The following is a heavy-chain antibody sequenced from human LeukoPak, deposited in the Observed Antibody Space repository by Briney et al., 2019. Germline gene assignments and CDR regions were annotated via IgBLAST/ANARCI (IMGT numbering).Heavy chain of an antibody. V-gene: IGHV4-34*01. CDR3: AVLGGSSSDYNWFDP. CDR1: GGSFSGYY. CDR2: INHSGST. J-gene: IGHJ5*02. D-gene: IGHD6-6*01. Sequence: SETLSLTCAVYGGSFSGYYWSWIRQPPGKGLEWIGEINHSGSTNYNPSLKSRVTISVDTSKNQFSLKLSSVTAADTAVYYCAVLGGSSSDYNWFDPWAREPWSPSPQ.